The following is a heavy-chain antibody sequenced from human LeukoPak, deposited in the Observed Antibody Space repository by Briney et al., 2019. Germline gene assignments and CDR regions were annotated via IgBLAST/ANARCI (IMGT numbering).Heavy chain of an antibody. D-gene: IGHD3-10*01. Sequence: PSETLSLTCTVSGGSISSYYWSWIRQPAGKGLEWIGRIYTSGSTSYNPSLKSRVTMSADTSKNQFSLKLSSVTAADTAVYYCARDRRDYYGSGSYSVFDYWGQGTLVTVSS. CDR1: GGSISSYY. V-gene: IGHV4-4*07. CDR2: IYTSGST. CDR3: ARDRRDYYGSGSYSVFDY. J-gene: IGHJ4*02.